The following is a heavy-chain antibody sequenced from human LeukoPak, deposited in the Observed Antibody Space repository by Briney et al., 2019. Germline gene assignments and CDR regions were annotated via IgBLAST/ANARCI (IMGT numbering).Heavy chain of an antibody. Sequence: GGSLRLSCAASGFTFSSYAMHWGRQAPGKGKERVAVISYDGSNKYYADSVKGRFTISRDNSKNTLYLQMNSLRAEDTAVYYCARPLRYCSSTSCYYFDYWGQGTLVTVSS. V-gene: IGHV3-30*04. J-gene: IGHJ4*02. CDR1: GFTFSSYA. CDR3: ARPLRYCSSTSCYYFDY. CDR2: ISYDGSNK. D-gene: IGHD2-2*01.